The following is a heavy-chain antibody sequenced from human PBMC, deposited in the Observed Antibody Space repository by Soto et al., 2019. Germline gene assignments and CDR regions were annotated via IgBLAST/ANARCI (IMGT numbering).Heavy chain of an antibody. Sequence: QVQXVQXXAXXXXXXASXKVSXKASGYTFTSYGIXWVRQXPXXXXXXMGWISAYNGNTNYAQKLQGRVTMTTDTXTSXXXXXXXXXRSDDTAVYYCARDSPRLTRSGYPVNWGQGTLVTVXS. D-gene: IGHD3-3*01. J-gene: IGHJ4*02. CDR2: ISAYNGNT. CDR1: GYTFTSYG. V-gene: IGHV1-18*01. CDR3: ARDSPRLTRSGYPVN.